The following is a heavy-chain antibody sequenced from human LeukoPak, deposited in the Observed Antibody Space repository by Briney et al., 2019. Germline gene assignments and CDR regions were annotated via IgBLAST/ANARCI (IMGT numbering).Heavy chain of an antibody. J-gene: IGHJ5*02. CDR1: GFTFSGYS. V-gene: IGHV3-48*04. Sequence: GGSLRLSCVASGFTFSGYSMNWVRQAPGKGLEWVSYISGSSSPTFYADTVKGRFTISRDNAKNSLYLQMNSLRAEDTAMYYCAREPAAAGKNWFDPWGRGTLVTVSS. CDR2: ISGSSSPT. D-gene: IGHD6-25*01. CDR3: AREPAAAGKNWFDP.